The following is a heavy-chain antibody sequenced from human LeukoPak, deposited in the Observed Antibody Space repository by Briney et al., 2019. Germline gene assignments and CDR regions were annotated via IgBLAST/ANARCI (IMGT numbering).Heavy chain of an antibody. V-gene: IGHV1-18*01. CDR2: ISAYNGNT. D-gene: IGHD3-22*01. CDR1: GYTFTSYG. CDR3: ARSPSPNYYDSSGYYSLYYYYYMDV. Sequence: ASVKVSCKASGYTFTSYGISWVRQAPGQGLEWMGWISAYNGNTNHAQKLQGRVTMTTDTSTSTAYMELRSLRSDDTAVYYCARSPSPNYYDSSGYYSLYYYYYMDVWGKGTTVTVSS. J-gene: IGHJ6*03.